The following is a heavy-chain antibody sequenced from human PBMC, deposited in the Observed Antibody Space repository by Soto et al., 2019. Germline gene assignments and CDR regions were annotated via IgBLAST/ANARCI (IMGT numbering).Heavy chain of an antibody. CDR3: VSDQDSRGYSVFNL. V-gene: IGHV3-74*01. CDR1: GFSFNSFF. J-gene: IGHJ5*02. Sequence: EVQLVESGGGSVQPEGSLRLSCEASGFSFNSFFMHWVRQGPGKGLEWVSRISNDGTGTTYADSVQGRFTVSRDNSRTTVYLQMNRLSPEDTAVYFCVSDQDSRGYSVFNLWGQGTQVTVSS. D-gene: IGHD3-22*01. CDR2: ISNDGTGT.